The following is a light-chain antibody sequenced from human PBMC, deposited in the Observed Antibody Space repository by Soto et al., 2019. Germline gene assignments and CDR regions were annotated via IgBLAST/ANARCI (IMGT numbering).Light chain of an antibody. CDR2: EVS. J-gene: IGLJ1*01. V-gene: IGLV2-14*01. Sequence: QSVLTQPASVSGSPGQSITISCTGTSSDFATYNYVSWYQQHPGKAPKLIIYEVSDRPSGVSNRFSGSKSGKTASLTISGLQAEDEADYYCSSYTKSTDYVFGTGTKATVL. CDR3: SSYTKSTDYV. CDR1: SSDFATYNY.